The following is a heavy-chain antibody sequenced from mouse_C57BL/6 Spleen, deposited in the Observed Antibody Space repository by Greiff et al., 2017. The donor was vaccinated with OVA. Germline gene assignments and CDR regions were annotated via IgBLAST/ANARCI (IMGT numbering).Heavy chain of an antibody. J-gene: IGHJ2*01. V-gene: IGHV5-6*01. CDR2: ISSGGSYT. Sequence: EVKLMESGGDLVKPGGSLKLSCAASGFTFSSYGMSWVRQTPDKRLEWVATISSGGSYTYYPDSVKGRFTISRDNAKNTLYLQMSRLKSEDTAMYYCARQGDYVDYWGQGTTLTVSS. CDR1: GFTFSSYG. CDR3: ARQGDYVDY.